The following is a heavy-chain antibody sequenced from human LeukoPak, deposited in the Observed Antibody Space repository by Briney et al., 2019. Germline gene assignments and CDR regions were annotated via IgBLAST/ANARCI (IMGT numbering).Heavy chain of an antibody. D-gene: IGHD6-13*01. Sequence: SVKVSCKASGGTFSSYAISWVRQAPGQGLEWMGGIIPIFGTANYAQKFQGRVTITADESTSTAYMELSSLRSEDTAVYYCAKPEGIAAAGDYYGMDVWGQGTTVTVSS. J-gene: IGHJ6*02. CDR2: IIPIFGTA. CDR3: AKPEGIAAAGDYYGMDV. CDR1: GGTFSSYA. V-gene: IGHV1-69*13.